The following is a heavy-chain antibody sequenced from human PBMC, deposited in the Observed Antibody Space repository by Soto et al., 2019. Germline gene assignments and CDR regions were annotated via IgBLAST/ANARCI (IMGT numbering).Heavy chain of an antibody. J-gene: IGHJ6*02. CDR1: GFTFSSCA. CDR3: AKGRSYYYYYGVDF. V-gene: IGHV3-23*01. Sequence: GGSLRLSCAASGFTFSSCAMGWVRQAPGKGLEWVSDIIDSGASTYYADSVKGRFTISRDNSKSTLYLQMNSLRAEDTALYYCAKGRSYYYYYGVDFWGQGATVTVSS. CDR2: IIDSGAST.